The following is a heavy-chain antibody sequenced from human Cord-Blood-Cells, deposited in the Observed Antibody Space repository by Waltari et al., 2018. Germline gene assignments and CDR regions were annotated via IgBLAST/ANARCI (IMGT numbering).Heavy chain of an antibody. J-gene: IGHJ4*02. D-gene: IGHD6-19*01. CDR2: INHSGST. CDR1: GGSFRGSY. V-gene: IGHV4-34*01. Sequence: QVQLQQWGAGLLKPSETLSLTCAVYGGSFRGSYWSGNRQPPGKGRSWIGEINHSGSTNYTPSLKSQVTISVATSKNHLSLKLSSVTAADTAVYYCASRGRLVLVYWGQGTLVPVSS. CDR3: ASRGRLVLVY.